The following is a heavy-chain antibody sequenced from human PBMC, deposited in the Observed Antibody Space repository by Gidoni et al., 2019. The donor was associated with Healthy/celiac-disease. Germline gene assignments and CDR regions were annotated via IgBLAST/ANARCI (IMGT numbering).Heavy chain of an antibody. Sequence: EVQLVESGGGLVKHGGSLRPSCAASGFPSSSYAMHWVRQATGKGLEGVSAIGTAGDTYYPGSVKGRFTISRENAKNTLYLQMNSLRAGETAVDYCARGCYDSSGGAFDIWGQGTMVTVSS. CDR2: IGTAGDT. J-gene: IGHJ3*02. CDR1: GFPSSSYA. V-gene: IGHV3-13*04. D-gene: IGHD3-22*01. CDR3: ARGCYDSSGGAFDI.